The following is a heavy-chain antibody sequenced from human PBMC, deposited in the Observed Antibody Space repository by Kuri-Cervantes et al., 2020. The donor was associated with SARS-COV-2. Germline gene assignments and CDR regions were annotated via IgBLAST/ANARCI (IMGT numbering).Heavy chain of an antibody. D-gene: IGHD1-1*01. CDR3: VRDGDHWNFDY. Sequence: GESLKISCAASGLTFRGHWIHWVRQAPGKGLVWVSRINPDGSYTNNADSVKGRFTLSRDNAKNMLFLQMNSLRAEDTAVYYCVRDGDHWNFDYWGQGTLVTVSS. CDR2: INPDGSYT. V-gene: IGHV3-74*01. CDR1: GLTFRGHW. J-gene: IGHJ4*02.